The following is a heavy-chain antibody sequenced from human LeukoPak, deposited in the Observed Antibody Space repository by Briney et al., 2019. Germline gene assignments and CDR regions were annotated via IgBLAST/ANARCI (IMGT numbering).Heavy chain of an antibody. D-gene: IGHD4-4*01. CDR1: GFTFSSYA. J-gene: IGHJ6*02. V-gene: IGHV3-23*01. CDR2: ISGSGGST. Sequence: PGGSLRLSCAASGFTFSSYAMSWVRQAPGKGLEWVSAISGSGGSTYYADSVKGRFTISRDNSKNTLYLQMNSLRAEDTAVYYCAKAPDYSNYFSYYYYGMDVWGQGTTVTVSS. CDR3: AKAPDYSNYFSYYYYGMDV.